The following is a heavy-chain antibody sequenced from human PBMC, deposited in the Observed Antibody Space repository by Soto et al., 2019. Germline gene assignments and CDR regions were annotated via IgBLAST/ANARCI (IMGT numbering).Heavy chain of an antibody. D-gene: IGHD6-13*01. CDR2: INTYHGNT. V-gene: IGHV1-18*01. CDR1: GYTFTNYG. Sequence: QVQLVQSGAELKKPGASVKVSCKASGYTFTNYGISWVRQAPGQGLEWMGWINTYHGNTKYAQKLQGRVTMTKDTSTSTAYMELTSLRSDDTAVYYCARSPGYSASWGYFYYGMIIWGQGTTVIVSS. J-gene: IGHJ6*02. CDR3: ARSPGYSASWGYFYYGMII.